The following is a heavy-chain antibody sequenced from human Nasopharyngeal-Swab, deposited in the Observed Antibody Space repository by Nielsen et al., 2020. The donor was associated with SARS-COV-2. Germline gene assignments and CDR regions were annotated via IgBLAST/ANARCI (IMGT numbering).Heavy chain of an antibody. CDR2: IGDKDHNYAT. V-gene: IGHV3-73*01. Sequence: GGSLRLSWGASGLIFSASALNWVRRASAKGLGWVGSIGDKDHNYATTYGASVQCGFTISRDDSKNTAFLQMDSLKTEDTALYYCTTDFYFDYWGQGTRVTVSS. CDR3: TTDFYFDY. J-gene: IGHJ4*02. CDR1: GLIFSASA.